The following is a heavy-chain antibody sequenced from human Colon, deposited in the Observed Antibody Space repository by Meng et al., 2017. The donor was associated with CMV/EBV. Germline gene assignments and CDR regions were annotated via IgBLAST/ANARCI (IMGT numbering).Heavy chain of an antibody. CDR3: ARDRYCSSTSCYNFLADY. CDR1: GFTFSAYY. V-gene: IGHV3-69-1*02. Sequence: GESLKISCAAPGFTFSAYYMNWVRQAPGKGLEWVSSISSSSTIYYADSVKGRFTISRDNAKNSLYLQMNSLRAEDTAVYYCARDRYCSSTSCYNFLADYWGQGTLVTVSS. J-gene: IGHJ4*02. CDR2: ISSSSTI. D-gene: IGHD2-2*02.